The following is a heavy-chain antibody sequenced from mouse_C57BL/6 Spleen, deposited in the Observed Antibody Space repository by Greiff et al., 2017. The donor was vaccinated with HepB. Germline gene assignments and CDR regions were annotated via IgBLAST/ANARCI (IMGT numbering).Heavy chain of an antibody. CDR1: GYTFTSYW. V-gene: IGHV1-69*01. Sequence: QVQLQQPGAELVMPGASVKLSCKASGYTFTSYWMHWVKQRPGQGLEWIGEIDPSDSYTNYNQKFKGKSTFTVDKSSSTASMQLSSLTSEDSAVYYCARRAAVVPFAYWGQGTLVTVSA. CDR3: ARRAAVVPFAY. J-gene: IGHJ3*01. CDR2: IDPSDSYT. D-gene: IGHD1-1*01.